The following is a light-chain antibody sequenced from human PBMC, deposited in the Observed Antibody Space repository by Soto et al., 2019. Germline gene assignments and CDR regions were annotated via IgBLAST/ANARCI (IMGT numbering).Light chain of an antibody. CDR2: GVN. Sequence: QSVLTQPASVSGSPGQSVTISCTGTSSDVGGYNYVSWYQQHPGKAPKLVIYGVNYRPSGVSARVSGSKFQNTASLTISGLQAEDEADYYCSSFRTGSVVLFGGGTKLTVL. J-gene: IGLJ3*02. CDR1: SSDVGGYNY. V-gene: IGLV2-14*01. CDR3: SSFRTGSVVL.